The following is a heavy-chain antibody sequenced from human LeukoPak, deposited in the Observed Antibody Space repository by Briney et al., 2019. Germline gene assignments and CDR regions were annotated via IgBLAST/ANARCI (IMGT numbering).Heavy chain of an antibody. CDR3: ARGGHDFWSGSLWDY. Sequence: PSETLSLTCTVSGGSFSNYYWSWLRRPPGKGLEWIGYIYYSGSTNHNPSLKSRVTISVDTSKNQFSLKLSSVTAADTAVYYCARGGHDFWSGSLWDYCGQGTLVTVSS. J-gene: IGHJ4*02. CDR2: IYYSGST. CDR1: GGSFSNYY. V-gene: IGHV4-59*12. D-gene: IGHD3-3*01.